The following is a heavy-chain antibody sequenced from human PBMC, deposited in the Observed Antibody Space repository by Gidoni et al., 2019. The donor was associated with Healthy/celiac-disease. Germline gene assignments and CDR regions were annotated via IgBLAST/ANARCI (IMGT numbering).Heavy chain of an antibody. Sequence: QVQLVESGGGVVQPGRSLRLSCAASGFTFSSYGMHWVRQAPGKGREWVAVISYDGSNKYYADSVKGRFTISRDNSKNTLYLQMNSLRAEDTAVYYCATGTTVTSDYWGQGTLVTVSS. J-gene: IGHJ4*02. CDR1: GFTFSSYG. CDR3: ATGTTVTSDY. CDR2: ISYDGSNK. D-gene: IGHD4-17*01. V-gene: IGHV3-30*03.